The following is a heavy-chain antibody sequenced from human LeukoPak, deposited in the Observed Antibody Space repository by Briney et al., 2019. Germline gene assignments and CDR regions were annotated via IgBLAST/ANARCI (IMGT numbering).Heavy chain of an antibody. V-gene: IGHV4-59*08. CDR2: IYSTGST. CDR3: ARHPGGVGAFDI. J-gene: IGHJ3*02. CDR1: GGSISGYF. Sequence: KPSETLSLTCTVSGGSISGYFWSWIRQPPGKGLEWIGYIYSTGSTNYNPSLKSRVTISADTSKNQLSLKLSSVTAADTAVYYCARHPGGVGAFDIWGQGTMVTVSS. D-gene: IGHD1-26*01.